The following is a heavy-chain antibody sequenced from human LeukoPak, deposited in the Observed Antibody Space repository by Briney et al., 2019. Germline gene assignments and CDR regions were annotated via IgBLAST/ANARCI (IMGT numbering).Heavy chain of an antibody. Sequence: ASVKVSCKASGYTFNNHAIHWVRQAPGQGLEWMGWINAGNGNTEYSQKFQGRVTITRDTSASTAYMELSSLKSEDTALYYCARENYGTGSYYDYWGQRSLVTVSS. V-gene: IGHV1-3*01. CDR2: INAGNGNT. CDR3: ARENYGTGSYYDY. J-gene: IGHJ4*02. CDR1: GYTFNNHA. D-gene: IGHD3-10*01.